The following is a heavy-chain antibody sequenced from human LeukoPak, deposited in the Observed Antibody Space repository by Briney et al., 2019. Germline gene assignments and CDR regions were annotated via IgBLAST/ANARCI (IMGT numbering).Heavy chain of an antibody. J-gene: IGHJ4*02. CDR2: ITNSGATT. Sequence: GGSLRLSCVASGFTFSTYTTTWVRQAPGKGLEWVSSITNSGATTFYADSVKGRFTISRDNSKNSLFLQMERLRTEDTALYYCAKSGAAADAFHNWGQGTLVTVSS. CDR3: AKSGAAADAFHN. V-gene: IGHV3-23*01. D-gene: IGHD6-13*01. CDR1: GFTFSTYT.